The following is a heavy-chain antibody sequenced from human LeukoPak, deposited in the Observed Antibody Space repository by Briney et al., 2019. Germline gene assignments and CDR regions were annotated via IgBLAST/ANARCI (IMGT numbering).Heavy chain of an antibody. D-gene: IGHD4-11*01. CDR2: IYYSGST. Sequence: SETLSLTCTVSGYSISSGYYWGWIRQPPGKGLEWIGSIYYSGSTYYNPSLKSRVTISVDTSKNQFSLKLSSVTAADTAVYYCASLDYLGYWGQGTLVTVSS. CDR1: GYSISSGYY. V-gene: IGHV4-38-2*02. J-gene: IGHJ4*02. CDR3: ASLDYLGY.